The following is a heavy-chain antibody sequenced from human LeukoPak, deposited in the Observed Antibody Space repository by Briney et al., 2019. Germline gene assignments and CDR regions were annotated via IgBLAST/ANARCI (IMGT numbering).Heavy chain of an antibody. V-gene: IGHV4-59*08. CDR1: GGSITSYY. Sequence: SETLSLTCTVSGGSITSYYWSWIRQPPGKGLEWIGYVHYSGATNYNSTLKGRVAITVDTSKNQFSLKLSSVTAADTAVYYCARGLWFGELLTLGGQGTLVAVSS. CDR2: VHYSGAT. J-gene: IGHJ4*02. D-gene: IGHD3-10*01. CDR3: ARGLWFGELLTL.